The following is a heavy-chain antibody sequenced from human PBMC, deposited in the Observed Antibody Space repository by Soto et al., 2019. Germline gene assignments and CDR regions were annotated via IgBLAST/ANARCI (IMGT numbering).Heavy chain of an antibody. CDR1: GFSFTGYY. V-gene: IGHV1-2*02. Sequence: QVQLVQSGAAVKKPGASVKVSCKASGFSFTGYYIHWLRQAPGQGLEWMGWINAHSSGTEYAQKFQGRVTLTRATSIATAYLTLTSLTSDDTALYYCAKDLTRQLAYWLDPWGQGTQVTVSS. CDR3: AKDLTRQLAYWLDP. CDR2: INAHSSGT. D-gene: IGHD6-6*01. J-gene: IGHJ5*02.